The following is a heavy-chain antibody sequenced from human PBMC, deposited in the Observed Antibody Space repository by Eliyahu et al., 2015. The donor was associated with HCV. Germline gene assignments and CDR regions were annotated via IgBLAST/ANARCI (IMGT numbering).Heavy chain of an antibody. V-gene: IGHV3-23*01. CDR3: AKCGNGFNIAY. CDR2: IRGSGGGT. CDR1: GXXFSGYA. J-gene: IGHJ4*02. D-gene: IGHD5-24*01. Sequence: EVQLLEPGGGLVQPGGSLRLSCAAXGXXFSGYAMTWVRQAPGKGLEWVSXIRGSGGGTYYADSVKGRFTISRDNSKDTLYLQMNSLRAEDTAVYFCAKCGNGFNIAYWGQGTLVTVSS.